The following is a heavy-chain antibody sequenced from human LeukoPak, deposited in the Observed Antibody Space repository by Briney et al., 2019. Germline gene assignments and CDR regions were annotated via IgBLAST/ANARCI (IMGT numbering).Heavy chain of an antibody. J-gene: IGHJ4*02. Sequence: GTSVKVSCKASGFTFTSSAMQWVRQARGQRLEWIGWIVVGSGNTNYAQKFQERVTITRDMSTSTAYMELSSLRSEDTAVYYCAATTYYYDSSGYYWDYWGQGTLVTVSS. V-gene: IGHV1-58*02. D-gene: IGHD3-22*01. CDR2: IVVGSGNT. CDR3: AATTYYYDSSGYYWDY. CDR1: GFTFTSSA.